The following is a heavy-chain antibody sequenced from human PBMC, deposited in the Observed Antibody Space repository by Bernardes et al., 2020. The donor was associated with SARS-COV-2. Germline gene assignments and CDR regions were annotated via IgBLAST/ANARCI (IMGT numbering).Heavy chain of an antibody. D-gene: IGHD3-3*02. V-gene: IGHV3-23*01. CDR3: AKEIRPNDY. CDR1: GFSVRHSA. J-gene: IGHJ4*02. Sequence: GSLSHSSAASGFSVRHSAMSWVRPAPGKGLEWGSTISIAGTPYFADSVRGRFTISRDNSKNTLYLQMHSLGVEDTALYFCAKEIRPNDYWGLGTQVTVS. CDR2: ISIAGTP.